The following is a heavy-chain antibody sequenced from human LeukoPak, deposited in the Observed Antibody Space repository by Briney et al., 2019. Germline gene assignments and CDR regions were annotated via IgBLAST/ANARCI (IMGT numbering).Heavy chain of an antibody. D-gene: IGHD2-21*02. J-gene: IGHJ6*03. Sequence: ASVKVSCKASGYTFTSYGISWVRQAPGQGLEWMGWISAYNGNTNYAQKLQGRVTMTTDTSTSTAYMELRSLRSDDTAVYYCARAGGCGGDCYPGHYYMDVWGKGTTVTVSS. V-gene: IGHV1-18*01. CDR1: GYTFTSYG. CDR2: ISAYNGNT. CDR3: ARAGGCGGDCYPGHYYMDV.